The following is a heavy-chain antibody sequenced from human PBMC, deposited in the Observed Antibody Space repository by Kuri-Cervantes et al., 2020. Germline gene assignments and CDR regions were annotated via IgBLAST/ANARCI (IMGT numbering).Heavy chain of an antibody. V-gene: IGHV5-51*01. CDR1: GYSFTSYW. Sequence: GESLKISCKGSGYSFTSYWIGWVRQMPGKGLEWMGIIYPGDSDTRYSPSFQGQVTISADKSISTAYLQWSSLKASDTAMYYCARLGDYCSGGSCYGYYYYMDVWGKGTTVTVSS. CDR2: IYPGDSDT. CDR3: ARLGDYCSGGSCYGYYYYMDV. J-gene: IGHJ6*03. D-gene: IGHD2-15*01.